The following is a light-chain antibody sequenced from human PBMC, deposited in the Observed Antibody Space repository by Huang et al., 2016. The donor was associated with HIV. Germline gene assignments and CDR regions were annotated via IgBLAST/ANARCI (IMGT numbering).Light chain of an antibody. Sequence: DIQMTQSPSSLSASVGDRVTITCQATQDIRNQLNWYKQEPGKAPKVLIYDASNLEAGVPSRFSGSGSGTDFPFTISSLQPEDSATYYCQQYDSPPWTFGQGTKVEIK. J-gene: IGKJ1*01. CDR1: QDIRNQ. CDR3: QQYDSPPWT. V-gene: IGKV1-33*01. CDR2: DAS.